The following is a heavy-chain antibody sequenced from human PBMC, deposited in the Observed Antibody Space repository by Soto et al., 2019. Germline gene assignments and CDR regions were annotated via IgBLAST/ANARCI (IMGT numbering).Heavy chain of an antibody. CDR1: GFTFSSYA. D-gene: IGHD6-19*01. J-gene: IGHJ4*02. Sequence: EVQLLESGGGLVQPGGSLRLSCAASGFTFSSYAMNWVRQAPGKGLEWVSAISGSGGSTYYADSVKGRFTISRDNSKNTLYLQMNSLRAEDTAVYYCAKGGVESSGWYYYWGQGTLVTVSS. CDR2: ISGSGGST. V-gene: IGHV3-23*01. CDR3: AKGGVESSGWYYY.